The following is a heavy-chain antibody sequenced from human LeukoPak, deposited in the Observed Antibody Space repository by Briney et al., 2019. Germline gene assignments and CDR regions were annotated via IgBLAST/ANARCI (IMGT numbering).Heavy chain of an antibody. V-gene: IGHV3-23*01. CDR1: GFSLSSYA. D-gene: IGHD3-9*01. J-gene: IGHJ4*02. CDR3: AKVGWDRSSLTDFDY. Sequence: SGGSLRLSCAASGFSLSSYAMSWVRQAPGKGPEWVSVISESGGDTYYADSVKGRFTISRDNSKNTLYLQTSSLRAEDTAVYYCAKVGWDRSSLTDFDYWGQGTLVTVSS. CDR2: ISESGGDT.